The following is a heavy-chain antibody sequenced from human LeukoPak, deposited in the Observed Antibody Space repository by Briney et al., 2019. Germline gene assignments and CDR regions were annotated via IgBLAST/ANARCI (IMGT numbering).Heavy chain of an antibody. V-gene: IGHV3-23*01. CDR1: GFTFSSYA. Sequence: GGSLRLSCAASGFTFSSYAMSWVRQAPGEGLEWVSSISGSGGGTFYADSVKGRFTISRDNSKNTLYLQMNSLRVEDMAVYYCAKAPRFGDHATEYYYYYMHVWGKGTTVTVSS. J-gene: IGHJ6*03. CDR3: AKAPRFGDHATEYYYYYMHV. CDR2: ISGSGGGT. D-gene: IGHD3-16*01.